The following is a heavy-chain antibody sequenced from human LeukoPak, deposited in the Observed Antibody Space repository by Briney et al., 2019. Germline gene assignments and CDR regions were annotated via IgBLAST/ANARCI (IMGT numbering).Heavy chain of an antibody. D-gene: IGHD4-23*01. J-gene: IGHJ4*02. CDR2: IYHSGST. CDR3: ARDARDGYGGNPFDY. CDR1: GGSISSSNW. Sequence: SETLSLTCAVSGGSISSSNWWSWVRQPPGEGLEWIGEIYHSGSTNYNPSLKSRVTISVDKSKNQFSLKLSSVTAADTAVYYCARDARDGYGGNPFDYWGQGTLVTVSS. V-gene: IGHV4-4*02.